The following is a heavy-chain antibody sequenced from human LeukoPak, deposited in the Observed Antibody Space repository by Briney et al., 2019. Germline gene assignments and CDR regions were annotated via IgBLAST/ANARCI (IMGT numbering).Heavy chain of an antibody. D-gene: IGHD3-22*01. J-gene: IGHJ4*02. CDR2: ISSSSSYI. CDR3: ARDYPYYYDSSGYYDY. CDR1: GFTFSSYA. V-gene: IGHV3-21*01. Sequence: GGSLRLSCAASGFTFSSYAMSWVRQAPGKGLEWVSSISSSSSYIYYADSVKGRFTISRDNAKNSLYLQMNSLRAEDTAVYYCARDYPYYYDSSGYYDYWGQGTLVTVSS.